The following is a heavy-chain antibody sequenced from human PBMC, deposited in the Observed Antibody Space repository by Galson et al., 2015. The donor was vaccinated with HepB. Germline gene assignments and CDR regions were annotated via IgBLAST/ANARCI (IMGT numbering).Heavy chain of an antibody. CDR3: ARDTYSSSWCFDY. CDR1: GFTVSSNY. J-gene: IGHJ4*02. CDR2: IYSGGST. Sequence: SLRLSCAASGFTVSSNYMSWVRQAPGKGLEWVSVIYSGGSTYYADSVKGRFTISRDNSKNTLYLQMNSLRAEDTAVYYCARDTYSSSWCFDYWGQGTLVTVSS. D-gene: IGHD6-13*01. V-gene: IGHV3-66*01.